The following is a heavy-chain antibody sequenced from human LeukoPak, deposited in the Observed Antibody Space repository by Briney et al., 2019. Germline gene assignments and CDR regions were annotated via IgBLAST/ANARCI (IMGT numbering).Heavy chain of an antibody. Sequence: GGSLRLSCVASGFTFSSYAMSWVRQAPGKGLEWVSVVSGGGHNTYYADSVKGRFTMSRDNSKRTVYLQMNSLRAEDTAVYYCAKDRGSWYYPFLPWRRGTLVTVSS. CDR1: GFTFSSYA. J-gene: IGHJ5*02. CDR3: AKDRGSWYYPFLP. CDR2: VSGGGHNT. V-gene: IGHV3-23*01. D-gene: IGHD2-15*01.